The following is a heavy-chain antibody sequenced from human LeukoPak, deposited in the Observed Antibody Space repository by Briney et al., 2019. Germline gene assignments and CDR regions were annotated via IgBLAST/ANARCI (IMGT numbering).Heavy chain of an antibody. J-gene: IGHJ4*02. CDR2: IKQDGSEK. CDR3: ARGEGSGWYFDY. D-gene: IGHD6-19*01. V-gene: IGHV3-7*01. CDR1: GFTFRSYW. Sequence: PGGSLRLSCAASGFTFRSYWMSWVRQAPGKGLEWVANIKQDGSEKYYVDSVKGRFTISRDNAKNSLYLQMNSLRAEDTAVYYCARGEGSGWYFDYWGQGTLVTVSS.